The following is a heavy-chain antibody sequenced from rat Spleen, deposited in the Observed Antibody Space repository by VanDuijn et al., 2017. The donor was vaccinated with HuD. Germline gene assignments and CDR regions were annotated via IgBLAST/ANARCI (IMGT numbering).Heavy chain of an antibody. CDR2: ISPSGGST. V-gene: IGHV5-19*01. CDR3: ATDRKDYGYIDYFDY. Sequence: EVQLVESGGGLVQPGRSLKLSCAASGFTFSNYGMHWIRQAPTKGLEWVASISPSGGSTYYRDSVKGRFTISRDNAKSTLYLQMDSLRSEDTATYYCATDRKDYGYIDYFDYWGQGVMVTVSS. CDR1: GFTFSNYG. D-gene: IGHD1-9*01. J-gene: IGHJ2*01.